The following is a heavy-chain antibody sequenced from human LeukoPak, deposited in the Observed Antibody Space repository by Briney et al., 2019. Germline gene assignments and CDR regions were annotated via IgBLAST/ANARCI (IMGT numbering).Heavy chain of an antibody. CDR3: ARIDTYYYDSSGYYSAFDI. CDR1: GFTFSTYW. J-gene: IGHJ3*02. D-gene: IGHD3-22*01. V-gene: IGHV3-7*05. Sequence: GGSLRLSCAASGFTFSTYWMTWVRQAPGKGLEWVANIKQDGSEMFYVDSVKGRFTISRDNAKNSLYLQMNSLRAEDTALYYCARIDTYYYDSSGYYSAFDIWGQGTIVTVSS. CDR2: IKQDGSEM.